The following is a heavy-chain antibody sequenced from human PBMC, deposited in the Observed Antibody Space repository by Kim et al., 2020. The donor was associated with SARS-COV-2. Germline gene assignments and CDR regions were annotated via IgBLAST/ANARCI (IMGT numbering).Heavy chain of an antibody. Sequence: SGPTLVNPTQPLTLTCTFSGFSLSTSGMCVSWIRQPPGKALEWLALIDWDDDKYYSTSLKTRLTISKDTSKNQVVLTMTNMDPVDTATYYCARMPVHLGLGTDGYYYYGMDVWGQGTTVTASS. V-gene: IGHV2-70*01. CDR1: GFSLSTSGMC. D-gene: IGHD3-16*01. CDR2: IDWDDDK. J-gene: IGHJ6*02. CDR3: ARMPVHLGLGTDGYYYYGMDV.